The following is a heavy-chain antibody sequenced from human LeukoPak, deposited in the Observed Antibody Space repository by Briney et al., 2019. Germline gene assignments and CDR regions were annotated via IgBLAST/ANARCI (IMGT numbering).Heavy chain of an antibody. Sequence: PGGSLRLSCAAAGLDFRTYGMHWVRQAPGKGLEWVAVISYDGSSKYYADSVKGRFTISRDSPENTLYLQMNSLRAEDTAVYYCARGPDIVVVPANYGMDVWGQGTTVTVSS. D-gene: IGHD2-2*01. CDR1: GLDFRTYG. CDR2: ISYDGSSK. CDR3: ARGPDIVVVPANYGMDV. V-gene: IGHV3-30*03. J-gene: IGHJ6*02.